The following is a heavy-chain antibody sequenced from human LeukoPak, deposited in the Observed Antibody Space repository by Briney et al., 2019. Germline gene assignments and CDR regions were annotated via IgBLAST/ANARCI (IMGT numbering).Heavy chain of an antibody. J-gene: IGHJ4*02. Sequence: GGSLRLSCSASGFTFRSYWMHWVRQAPGKGLVWVSRINSDGSSTSYADSVKGRFTISRDNAKNTLYLQMNSLRAEDTAVYYCAGFLLSEPFDYWGQGTLVTVSS. CDR1: GFTFRSYW. V-gene: IGHV3-74*01. CDR2: INSDGSST. CDR3: AGFLLSEPFDY. D-gene: IGHD1-14*01.